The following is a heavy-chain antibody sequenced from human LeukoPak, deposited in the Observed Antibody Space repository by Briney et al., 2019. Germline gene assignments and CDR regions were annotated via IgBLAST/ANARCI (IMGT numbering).Heavy chain of an antibody. CDR2: IYPGDSDT. J-gene: IGHJ6*03. D-gene: IGHD2-8*01. Sequence: GESLKISCKGSAYRFSRSWIGWLRQMPGKGLEWMGIIYPGDSDTRYSPSFQGRVTISADTSISTAFLQWSSLRASATAMYFCARKAPMAGDMDVWGKGTTVIVSS. V-gene: IGHV5-51*01. CDR3: ARKAPMAGDMDV. CDR1: AYRFSRSW.